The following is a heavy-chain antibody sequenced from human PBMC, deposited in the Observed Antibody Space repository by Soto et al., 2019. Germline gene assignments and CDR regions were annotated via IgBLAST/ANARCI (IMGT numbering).Heavy chain of an antibody. Sequence: QVQLQESGPGLVKPSETLSLTCTVSGGSISSYYWSWIRQPPGKGLEWIGYIYYSGSTKYNPSLKSRVTISVDTSKNQFSLKLSSVTAADTAVYYCARDKVNIGVDGTHYFYGMDVWGQGTTVTASS. D-gene: IGHD6-19*01. CDR3: ARDKVNIGVDGTHYFYGMDV. V-gene: IGHV4-59*01. CDR1: GGSISSYY. J-gene: IGHJ6*02. CDR2: IYYSGST.